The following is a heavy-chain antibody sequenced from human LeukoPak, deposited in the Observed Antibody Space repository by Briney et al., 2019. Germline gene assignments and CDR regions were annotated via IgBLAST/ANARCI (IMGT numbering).Heavy chain of an antibody. D-gene: IGHD5-18*01. J-gene: IGHJ4*02. CDR2: ISGSGGST. CDR3: AKGPVGYSYGYWFDY. V-gene: IGHV3-23*01. CDR1: GFTFSSYA. Sequence: GGSLRLSCAASGFTFSSYAMSWVRQAPGKGLEWVSAISGSGGSTYYADSVKGRLTISGDNSKNTLYLQMNSLRAEDTAVYYCAKGPVGYSYGYWFDYWGQGTLVTVSS.